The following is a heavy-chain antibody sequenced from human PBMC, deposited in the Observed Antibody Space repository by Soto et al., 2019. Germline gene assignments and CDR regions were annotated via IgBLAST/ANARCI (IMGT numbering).Heavy chain of an antibody. V-gene: IGHV3-49*03. D-gene: IGHD3-9*01. CDR2: IRSKAYGGTT. CDR1: GFTFGDYA. J-gene: IGHJ4*02. CDR3: TTDYYDILTGYPY. Sequence: GGSLRLSCTASGFTFGDYAMSWFRQAPGKGLEWVGFIRSKAYGGTTEYAASVKGRFTIPRDDSKNTLYLQMNSLKTEDTAVYYCTTDYYDILTGYPYWGQGTLVTVSS.